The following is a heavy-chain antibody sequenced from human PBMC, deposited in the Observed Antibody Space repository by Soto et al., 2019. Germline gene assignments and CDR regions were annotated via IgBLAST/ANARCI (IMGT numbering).Heavy chain of an antibody. CDR3: ARERGGMSG. CDR2: MNPNSGNT. D-gene: IGHD3-10*01. V-gene: IGHV1-8*01. Sequence: HVQLVQSGAEVKKPGASVKVSCKASGYTFTSYDINCVRQATGQGLEWMGWMNPNSGNTGYAQKFQGRVTMTRNTAISTGAMELSSLRYANPAVYYCARERGGMSGWGQRKTVTVS. J-gene: IGHJ6*02. CDR1: GYTFTSYD.